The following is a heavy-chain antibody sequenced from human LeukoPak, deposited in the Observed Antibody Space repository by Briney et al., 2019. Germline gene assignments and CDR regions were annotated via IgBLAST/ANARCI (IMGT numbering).Heavy chain of an antibody. D-gene: IGHD3-3*01. Sequence: PGGSLRLSCAASGFTFSSYEMNWVRQAPGKGLEWVSSISSSSSYIYYADSVKGRFTISRDNAKNSLYLQMNSLRAEDTAVYYCVIRFLESGGAFDIWGQGTMVTVSS. CDR2: ISSSSSYI. CDR1: GFTFSSYE. V-gene: IGHV3-21*01. J-gene: IGHJ3*02. CDR3: VIRFLESGGAFDI.